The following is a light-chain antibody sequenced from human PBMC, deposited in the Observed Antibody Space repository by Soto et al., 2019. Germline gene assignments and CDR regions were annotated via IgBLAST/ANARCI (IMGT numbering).Light chain of an antibody. J-gene: IGKJ1*01. CDR2: GAS. CDR1: QSVSNN. Sequence: MVLTHSPGTLSLSPLERSTLYFSSSQSVSNNYLAWYQQKPGQAPRLLIYGASNRATGIPDRFSGSGSGTDFTLTISSLQSEDFAVYYCQQYNNWPRTFGQGTKVDNK. V-gene: IGKV3D-15*01. CDR3: QQYNNWPRT.